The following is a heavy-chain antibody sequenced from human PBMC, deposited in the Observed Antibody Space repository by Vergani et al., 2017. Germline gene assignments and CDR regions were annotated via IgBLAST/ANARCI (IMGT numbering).Heavy chain of an antibody. CDR3: ATTGYSYGLFDY. D-gene: IGHD5-18*01. CDR2: INHSGST. J-gene: IGHJ4*02. Sequence: QVQLQESGPGLVKPSGTLSLTCAVSGGSISSSNWWSWIRQPPGKGLEWIGEINHSGSTNYNPSLKSRVTISVDTSKNQFSLKLSSVTAADTAVYYCATTGYSYGLFDYWGQGTLVTVSS. V-gene: IGHV4-4*02. CDR1: GGSISSSNW.